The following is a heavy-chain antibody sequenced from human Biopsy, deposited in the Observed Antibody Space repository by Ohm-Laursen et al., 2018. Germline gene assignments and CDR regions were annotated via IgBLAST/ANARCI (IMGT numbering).Heavy chain of an antibody. Sequence: ESLKISCKGPGYSFPTYWIGWVRQMPGKGLEWMGIIYPSDSNTIYSPSFQGQVTISADKSISTAYLQLTSLKASDTAMYYCARNSGNYKYDAFDIWGLGTMVTVSS. V-gene: IGHV5-51*01. CDR1: GYSFPTYW. CDR3: ARNSGNYKYDAFDI. D-gene: IGHD1-7*01. CDR2: IYPSDSNT. J-gene: IGHJ3*02.